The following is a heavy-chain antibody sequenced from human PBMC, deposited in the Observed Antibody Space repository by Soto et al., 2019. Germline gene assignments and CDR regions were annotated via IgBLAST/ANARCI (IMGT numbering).Heavy chain of an antibody. CDR1: GGSFSGYY. J-gene: IGHJ4*02. V-gene: IGHV4-34*01. CDR3: ARDKLTGLFDY. D-gene: IGHD3-9*01. Sequence: QVQLQQWGAGLLKPSETLSLTCAVYGGSFSGYYWTWIRQPPGTGLEWIGEINHSGSTNYNPSLQXXVTISVDTSKNQFSLKLTSVTAADTAVYYCARDKLTGLFDYWGQGTLVTVSS. CDR2: INHSGST.